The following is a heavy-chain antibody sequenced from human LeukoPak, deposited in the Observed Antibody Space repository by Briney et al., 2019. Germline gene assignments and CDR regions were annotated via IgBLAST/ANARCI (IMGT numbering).Heavy chain of an antibody. V-gene: IGHV4-30-4*07. Sequence: SETLSLTCAVSGGSISSGGYSWSWIRQPPGKGLEWIGYIYYSGSTYYNPSLKSRVTISVDTSKNQFSLKLSSVTAADTAVYYCARGYSGYDSYYFDYWGQGTLVTVSS. CDR3: ARGYSGYDSYYFDY. D-gene: IGHD5-12*01. CDR2: IYYSGST. J-gene: IGHJ4*02. CDR1: GGSISSGGYS.